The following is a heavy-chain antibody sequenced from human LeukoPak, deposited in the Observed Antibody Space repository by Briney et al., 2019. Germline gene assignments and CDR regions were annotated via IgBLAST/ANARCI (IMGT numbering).Heavy chain of an antibody. D-gene: IGHD2/OR15-2a*01. J-gene: IGHJ5*02. V-gene: IGHV1-3*01. Sequence: GASVKVSCKASGYTFTSYAMHWVRQAPGQRLEWMGWINAGNGNTKYSQKFQGRVTITRDTSASTAYMELSSLRSEDTAVYYCARGDEYTNRFDPWGQGTLVTVSS. CDR2: INAGNGNT. CDR3: ARGDEYTNRFDP. CDR1: GYTFTSYA.